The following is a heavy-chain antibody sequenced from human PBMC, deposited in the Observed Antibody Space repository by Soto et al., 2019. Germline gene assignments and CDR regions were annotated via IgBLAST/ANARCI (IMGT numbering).Heavy chain of an antibody. J-gene: IGHJ6*03. CDR3: ARDRCSGGSCYFNYYYYYMDV. CDR1: GFTFSSYW. Sequence: EVQLVESGGGLVQPGGSLRLSCAASGFTFSSYWMSWVRQAPGKGLEWVANIKQDGSEKYYGDSVKGRFTISRDNAKNSLYLQMNSLRAEDTAVYYCARDRCSGGSCYFNYYYYYMDVWGKGTTVTVSS. D-gene: IGHD2-15*01. CDR2: IKQDGSEK. V-gene: IGHV3-7*01.